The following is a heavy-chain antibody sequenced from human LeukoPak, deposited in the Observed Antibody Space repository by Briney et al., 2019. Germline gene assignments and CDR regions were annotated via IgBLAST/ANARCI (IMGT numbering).Heavy chain of an antibody. Sequence: SETLSLTCTVSAGPISSDYWSWIRQPPGKGLEWIGNINYSGSTNYNPSLKSRVTISVDTSKNQFSLKLSSVTAADTAVYYCARSVVVAGIDYWGQGTLVTVSS. CDR2: INYSGST. CDR3: ARSVVVAGIDY. V-gene: IGHV4-59*08. J-gene: IGHJ4*02. CDR1: AGPISSDY. D-gene: IGHD6-19*01.